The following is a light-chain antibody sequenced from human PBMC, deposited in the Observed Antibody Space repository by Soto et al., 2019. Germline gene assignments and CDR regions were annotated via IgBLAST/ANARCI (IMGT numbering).Light chain of an antibody. CDR2: LGS. V-gene: IGKV2-28*01. CDR1: QSLLHSNGYNY. CDR3: MQALQTPPT. J-gene: IGKJ4*01. Sequence: DIVMTRSPLSLPVTPGEPASISCRSSQSLLHSNGYNYLHWYLQKPGQSPQFLIYLGSNRASGVPDRFSGRGSGTDFTLKISRVEAEDVGVYYCMQALQTPPTFGGGTKVEIK.